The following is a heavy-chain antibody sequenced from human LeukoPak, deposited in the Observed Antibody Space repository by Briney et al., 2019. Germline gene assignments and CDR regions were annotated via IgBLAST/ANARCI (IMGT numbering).Heavy chain of an antibody. CDR1: GFTFSSYG. V-gene: IGHV3-30*02. CDR2: IRYDGSNK. Sequence: PGGSLRLSRAASGFTFSSYGIHWVRQAPGKGLEWVAFIRYDGSNKYYADSVKGRFTISRDNSKNTLYLQMNSLRAEDTAVYYCAKDGGEITYYYDSSGYYCFDYWGQGTLVTVSS. CDR3: AKDGGEITYYYDSSGYYCFDY. J-gene: IGHJ4*02. D-gene: IGHD3-22*01.